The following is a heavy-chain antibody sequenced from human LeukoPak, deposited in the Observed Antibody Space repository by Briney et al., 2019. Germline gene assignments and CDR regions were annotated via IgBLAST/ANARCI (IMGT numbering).Heavy chain of an antibody. D-gene: IGHD1-26*01. V-gene: IGHV3-33*01. Sequence: GGSLRLSCTASRFTFGDYAMSWVRQAPGKGLEWVAVIWYDGSNKYYADSVKGRFTISRDNSKNTLYLQMNSLRAEDTAVYYCAREVGATTFWFDPWGQGTLVTVSS. CDR2: IWYDGSNK. J-gene: IGHJ5*02. CDR3: AREVGATTFWFDP. CDR1: RFTFGDYA.